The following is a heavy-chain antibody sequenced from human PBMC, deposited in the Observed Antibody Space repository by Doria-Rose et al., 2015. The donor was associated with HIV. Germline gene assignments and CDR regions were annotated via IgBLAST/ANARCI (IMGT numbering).Heavy chain of an antibody. Sequence: ESGPVLVKPTETLTLTCTVSGVSLSSPGMGVSWIRQPPGKALEWLANIFSDDERSSKTSLKSRLTISRGTSKGQVVLTMTDMDPVDTATYYCARIKSSRWYHKYYFDFWGQGTLVIVSA. J-gene: IGHJ4*02. V-gene: IGHV2-26*01. CDR3: ARIKSSRWYHKYYFDF. CDR1: GVSLSSPGMG. D-gene: IGHD6-13*01. CDR2: IFSDDER.